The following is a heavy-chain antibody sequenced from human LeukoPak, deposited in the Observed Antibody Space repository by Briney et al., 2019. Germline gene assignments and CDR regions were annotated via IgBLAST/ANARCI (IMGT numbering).Heavy chain of an antibody. V-gene: IGHV1-2*04. CDR3: ARARDQLRYFDRGAFDI. Sequence: ASVKVSCKASGYTFTGYYMHWVRQAPGQGLEWMGRINPNSGGTNYAQKFQGWVTMTRDTSISTAYMELSRLRSDDTAVYYCARARDQLRYFDRGAFDIWGQGTMVTVSS. CDR1: GYTFTGYY. CDR2: INPNSGGT. J-gene: IGHJ3*02. D-gene: IGHD3-9*01.